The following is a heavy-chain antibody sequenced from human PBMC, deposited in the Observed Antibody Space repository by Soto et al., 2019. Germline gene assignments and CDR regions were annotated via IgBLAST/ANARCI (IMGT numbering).Heavy chain of an antibody. J-gene: IGHJ4*02. CDR3: ADSACDYYDSSGFDY. CDR1: GFLLSTSSVG. D-gene: IGHD3-22*01. Sequence: SGPPVVNLTQTLTLTCTFFGFLLSTSSVGVGWIGLPPGKALEWLALLYCNDDQRYNPSLRSRLAIIQANSQHQVVLTSCHMVPVDTAAYYCADSACDYYDSSGFDYWGQGTLVTVSS. V-gene: IGHV2-5*01. CDR2: LYCNDDQ.